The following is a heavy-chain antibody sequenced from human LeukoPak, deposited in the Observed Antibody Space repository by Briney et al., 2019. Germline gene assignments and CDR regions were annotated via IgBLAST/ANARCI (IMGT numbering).Heavy chain of an antibody. CDR2: IYTSGST. CDR1: GGSISSGGYY. Sequence: SETLSLTCTVSGGSISSGGYYWSWIRQPPGKGLEWIGRIYTSGSTNYNPSLKSRVTISVDTSKNQFSLKLSSVTAADTAVYYCARSYLYNWFDPWGQGTLVTVSS. J-gene: IGHJ5*02. CDR3: ARSYLYNWFDP. V-gene: IGHV4-61*02.